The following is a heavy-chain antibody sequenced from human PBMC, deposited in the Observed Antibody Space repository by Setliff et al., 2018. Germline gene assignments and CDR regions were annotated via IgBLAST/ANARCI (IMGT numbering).Heavy chain of an antibody. J-gene: IGHJ6*03. V-gene: IGHV4-38-2*01. CDR2: ISHSGSA. CDR3: ARLGGSSGSGGFYYYYYYMDV. Sequence: LSLTCAVSGYSISSGNYWGWIRQPPGKGLEWIGSISHSGSAYYNPSLKSRVTISLDMSKNQFSLKLSSVTAADTAVYYCARLGGSSGSGGFYYYYYYMDVWGKGTTVTVSS. CDR1: GYSISSGNY. D-gene: IGHD3-22*01.